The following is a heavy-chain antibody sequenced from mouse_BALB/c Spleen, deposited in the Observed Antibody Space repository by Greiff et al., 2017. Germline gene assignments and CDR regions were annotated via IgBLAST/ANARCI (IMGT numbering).Heavy chain of an antibody. V-gene: IGHV5-6-5*01. J-gene: IGHJ2*01. CDR1: GFTFSSYA. CDR2: ISSGGST. D-gene: IGHD2-4*01. CDR3: ARVYYDYAYFDY. Sequence: EVQVVESGGGLVKPGGSLKLSCAASGFTFSSYAMSWVRQTPEKRLEWVASISSGGSTYYPDSVKGRFTISRDNARNILYLQMSSLRSEDTAMYYCARVYYDYAYFDYWGQGTTLTVSS.